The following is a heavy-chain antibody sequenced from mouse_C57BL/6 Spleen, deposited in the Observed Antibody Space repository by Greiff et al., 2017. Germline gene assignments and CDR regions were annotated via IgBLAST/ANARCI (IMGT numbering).Heavy chain of an antibody. J-gene: IGHJ3*01. CDR1: GYTFTSYW. V-gene: IGHV1-50*01. CDR2: IDPSDSYT. CDR3: ARSWGYSNYEAD. Sequence: QVQLQQPGAELVKPGASVKLSCKASGYTFTSYWMQWVKQRPGQGLEWIGEIDPSDSYTNYNQKFKGKATLTVDTSSSTAYMQLSSPTSEDSAVYYCARSWGYSNYEADWGQGTLVTVSA. D-gene: IGHD2-5*01.